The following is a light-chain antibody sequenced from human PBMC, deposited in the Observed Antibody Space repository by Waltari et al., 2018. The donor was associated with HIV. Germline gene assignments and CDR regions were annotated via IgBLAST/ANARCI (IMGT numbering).Light chain of an antibody. CDR2: DND. CDR3: GTWDSSLSVLF. CDR1: SSNIGSNY. J-gene: IGLJ2*01. V-gene: IGLV1-51*01. Sequence: QSVLTQPPSVSAAPGQMVTISCSGSSSNIGSNYVSWYQQLPGTAPKLLIYDNDKRPSGIPDRFSCFKSGTSATLGITGLQTGDEADYYCGTWDSSLSVLFFGGGTKLTVL.